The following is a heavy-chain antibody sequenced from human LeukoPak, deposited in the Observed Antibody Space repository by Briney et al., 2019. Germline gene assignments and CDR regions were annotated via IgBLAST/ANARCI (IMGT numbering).Heavy chain of an antibody. V-gene: IGHV3-9*01. CDR1: GFTVSSNY. Sequence: SLRLSCAASGFTVSSNYMSWVRQAPGKGLEWVSGISWNSGSIGYADSVKGRFTFSRDNAKNSLYLQMNSLRAEDTALYYCAKNPKGIAVADTAFDYWGQGTLVTVSS. D-gene: IGHD6-19*01. J-gene: IGHJ4*02. CDR3: AKNPKGIAVADTAFDY. CDR2: ISWNSGSI.